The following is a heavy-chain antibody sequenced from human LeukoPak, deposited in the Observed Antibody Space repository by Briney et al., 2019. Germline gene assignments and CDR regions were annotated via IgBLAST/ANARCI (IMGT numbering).Heavy chain of an antibody. Sequence: GGSLRLSCAASGFTFSSYAMSWVRQAPGKGLEWVSAISGSGGSTYYADSVKGRFTISRDNSKNTLYLQMNSLRAEDTAVYYCAKGFRYYYDSSGYYSDYWGQGTLVTVSS. V-gene: IGHV3-23*01. J-gene: IGHJ4*02. CDR3: AKGFRYYYDSSGYYSDY. CDR2: ISGSGGST. D-gene: IGHD3-22*01. CDR1: GFTFSSYA.